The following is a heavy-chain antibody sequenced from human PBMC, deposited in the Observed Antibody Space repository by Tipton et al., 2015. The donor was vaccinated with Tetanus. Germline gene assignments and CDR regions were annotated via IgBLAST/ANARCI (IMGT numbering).Heavy chain of an antibody. Sequence: AASGFTFSSYGMHWVRQAPGKGLEWVAVISYDGSNKYYADSGKGRFTISRDNSKNTLYLQMNSLRAEDTAVYYCAKGGYGSGSYSNSYYYYGMDVWGQGTTVTVSS. J-gene: IGHJ6*02. CDR3: AKGGYGSGSYSNSYYYYGMDV. CDR1: GFTFSSYG. CDR2: ISYDGSNK. D-gene: IGHD3-10*01. V-gene: IGHV3-30*18.